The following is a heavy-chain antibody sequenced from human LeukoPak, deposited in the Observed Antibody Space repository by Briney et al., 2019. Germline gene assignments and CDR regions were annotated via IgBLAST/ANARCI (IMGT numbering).Heavy chain of an antibody. CDR3: ARIRWLAEGRYFDY. Sequence: SGPALVKPTQTLTLTCTFSGFSLSTSGMCVSWIRQPPGKALEWLARIDWDDDKYYSTSLKTRLTISKDTSKNQVVLTMTNMDPVDTATYYCARIRWLAEGRYFDYWGQGTLVTVSS. CDR1: GFSLSTSGMC. CDR2: IDWDDDK. J-gene: IGHJ4*02. V-gene: IGHV2-70*11. D-gene: IGHD5-24*01.